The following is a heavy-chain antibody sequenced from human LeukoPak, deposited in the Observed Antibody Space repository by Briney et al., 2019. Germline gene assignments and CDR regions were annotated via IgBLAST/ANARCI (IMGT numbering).Heavy chain of an antibody. D-gene: IGHD3-10*01. V-gene: IGHV4-59*01. CDR3: ARTYGSGSLIFDY. CDR1: GGSISSYY. CDR2: IDYSGST. Sequence: SETLSLTCTVSGGSISSYYWSWIRQPPGKGLEWIGYIDYSGSTKHNPALKSRVTISIDASKSQFSLKLSSVTAADTAVYYCARTYGSGSLIFDYWGQGTLVTVSS. J-gene: IGHJ4*02.